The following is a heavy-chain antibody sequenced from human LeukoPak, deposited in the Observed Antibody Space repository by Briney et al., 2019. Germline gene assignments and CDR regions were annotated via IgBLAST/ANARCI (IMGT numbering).Heavy chain of an antibody. V-gene: IGHV4-59*01. Sequence: SETLSLTCTVSGGSISSYYWSWIRQPPGKGLEWFGYIYYSGSTNYNPSLKSRVTISVDTSKNQFSLKLSSVTAADTAVYYCARVPIRGYSYGPDAFDIWGQGTMVTVSS. D-gene: IGHD5-18*01. J-gene: IGHJ3*02. CDR2: IYYSGST. CDR3: ARVPIRGYSYGPDAFDI. CDR1: GGSISSYY.